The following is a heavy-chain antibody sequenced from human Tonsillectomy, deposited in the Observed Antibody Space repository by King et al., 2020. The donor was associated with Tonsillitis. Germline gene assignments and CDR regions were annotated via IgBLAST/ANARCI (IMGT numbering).Heavy chain of an antibody. D-gene: IGHD1-26*01. J-gene: IGHJ4*02. Sequence: QLVQSGGGLVQPGGSLRLSCAASGFTFSSYEMNWVRQAPGKGLEWVSYIGSSGITIYYADSVKGRFTISRDNAKNSLYLQMNSLRAEDTAVDYCARDRIGGSYTLDVGGQGTLVTVAS. CDR1: GFTFSSYE. CDR3: ARDRIGGSYTLDV. CDR2: IGSSGITI. V-gene: IGHV3-48*03.